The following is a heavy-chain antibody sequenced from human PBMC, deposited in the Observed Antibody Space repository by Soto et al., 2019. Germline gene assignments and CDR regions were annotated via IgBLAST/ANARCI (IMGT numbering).Heavy chain of an antibody. CDR3: ARAAKAAAGNWFDP. D-gene: IGHD6-13*01. CDR1: SGSISSYY. Sequence: WETLSLTCTVSSGSISSYYWSWIRQPPGKGLEWIGYIYYSGSTNYNPSLKSRVTISVDTSKNQFSLKLSSVTAADTAVYYCARAAKAAAGNWFDPWGQVPLVTAS. V-gene: IGHV4-59*01. J-gene: IGHJ5*02. CDR2: IYYSGST.